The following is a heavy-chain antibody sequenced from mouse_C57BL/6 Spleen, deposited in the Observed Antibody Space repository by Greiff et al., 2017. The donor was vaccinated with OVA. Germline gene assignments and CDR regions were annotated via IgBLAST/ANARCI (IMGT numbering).Heavy chain of an antibody. CDR3: ARDTTVVGYFDV. CDR2: INPYNGGT. V-gene: IGHV1-19*01. D-gene: IGHD1-1*01. CDR1: GYTFTDYY. J-gene: IGHJ1*03. Sequence: VQLKESGPVLVKPGASVKMSCKASGYTFTDYYMNWVKQSHGKSLEWIGVINPYNGGTSYNQKFKGKATLTVDKSSSTAYMELNSLTSEDSAVDYCARDTTVVGYFDVWGTGTTVTVSS.